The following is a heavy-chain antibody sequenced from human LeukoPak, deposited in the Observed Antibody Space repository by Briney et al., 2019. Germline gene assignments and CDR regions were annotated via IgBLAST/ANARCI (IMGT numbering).Heavy chain of an antibody. V-gene: IGHV4-34*01. D-gene: IGHD3-10*01. J-gene: IGHJ4*02. CDR3: ARATVNYYGSGSYPLYYFGY. Sequence: PSETLSLTCAVYGGSFSGYYWSWIRQPPGKGLEWIGEINHSGSTNYNPSLKGRVTISVDTSKNQFSLKLSSVTAADTAVYYCARATVNYYGSGSYPLYYFGYWGQGTLVTVSS. CDR2: INHSGST. CDR1: GGSFSGYY.